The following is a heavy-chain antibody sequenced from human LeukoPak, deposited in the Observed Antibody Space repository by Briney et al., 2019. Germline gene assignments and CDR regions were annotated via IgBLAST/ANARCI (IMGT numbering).Heavy chain of an antibody. Sequence: SETLSLTCTVSGGSISSSTYHWGWIRQPPGKGLEWIGSIYYSGTTYYNPSLKSRVTISVDTSKNQFSLKLSSVTAADTAVYYCARLWFGELLATGYYFDYWGQGTLVTVSS. V-gene: IGHV4-39*07. CDR1: GGSISSSTYH. J-gene: IGHJ4*02. D-gene: IGHD3-10*01. CDR3: ARLWFGELLATGYYFDY. CDR2: IYYSGTT.